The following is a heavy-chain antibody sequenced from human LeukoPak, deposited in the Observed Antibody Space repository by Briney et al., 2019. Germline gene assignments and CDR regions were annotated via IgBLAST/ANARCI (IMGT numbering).Heavy chain of an antibody. CDR3: ARDPTRYCSGGSCYYYYGMDV. V-gene: IGHV1-69*04. J-gene: IGHJ6*02. D-gene: IGHD2-15*01. CDR1: GGTFSSYA. Sequence: SVKVSCKASGGTFSSYAISWVRQAPGQGLEWMGRIIPILGIANYAQKFQGRVTITADKSTSTAYMELSSLRSGDTAVYYCARDPTRYCSGGSCYYYYGMDVWGQGTTVTVSS. CDR2: IIPILGIA.